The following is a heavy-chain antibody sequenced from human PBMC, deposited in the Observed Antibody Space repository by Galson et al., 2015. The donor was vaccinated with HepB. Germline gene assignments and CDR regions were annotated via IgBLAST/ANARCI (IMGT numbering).Heavy chain of an antibody. D-gene: IGHD1-1*01. Sequence: SLRLSCAASGFTFSSYAMHWVRQAPGKGLEWVAVIWYDGSKKYYADSVRGRFTISRDNSKNTLYLQMNSLRAEDTAVYYCARDSELDFDYWGQGTLVTVSS. V-gene: IGHV3-33*08. CDR1: GFTFSSYA. CDR3: ARDSELDFDY. CDR2: IWYDGSKK. J-gene: IGHJ4*02.